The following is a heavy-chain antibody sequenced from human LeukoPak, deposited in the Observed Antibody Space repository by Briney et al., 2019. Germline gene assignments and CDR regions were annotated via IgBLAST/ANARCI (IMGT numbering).Heavy chain of an antibody. V-gene: IGHV4-34*01. J-gene: IGHJ4*02. D-gene: IGHD5-24*01. Sequence: SETLSLPRAVYGGSLSGYYWPCIRHPPGKGLEWIEEINHRGSTNYNPSLKSRVTISVDTSINQFSLKLTSLTAADTAVYYCARGGVGDRLQDWGQGTLVTVSS. CDR1: GGSLSGYY. CDR2: INHRGST. CDR3: ARGGVGDRLQD.